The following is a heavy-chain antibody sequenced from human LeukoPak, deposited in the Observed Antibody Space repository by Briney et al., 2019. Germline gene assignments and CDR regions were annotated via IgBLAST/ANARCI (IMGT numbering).Heavy chain of an antibody. V-gene: IGHV4-34*01. CDR1: GGSFSGYY. J-gene: IGHJ4*02. Sequence: SETLSLTCAVYGGSFSGYYWSWIRQPPGKGLEWIGEINHSGSTNYNPSLKSRVTISVDTSKNQFSLKLSSVTAADTAVYYCARPMVRGVIKAAPFDYWGQGTLVTVSS. CDR2: INHSGST. CDR3: ARPMVRGVIKAAPFDY. D-gene: IGHD3-10*01.